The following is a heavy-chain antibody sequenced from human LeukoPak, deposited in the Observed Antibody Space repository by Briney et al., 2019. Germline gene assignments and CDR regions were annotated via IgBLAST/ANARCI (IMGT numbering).Heavy chain of an antibody. CDR3: ARDPGAYFDY. J-gene: IGHJ4*02. CDR2: IYYSGST. D-gene: IGHD4-17*01. V-gene: IGHV4-59*01. CDR1: GGSISSYY. Sequence: SETLSLTCTVSGGSISSYYWSWIRQPPGKGLEWIGYIYYSGSTNYNPSLKSRVTISVDTSKNQFSLKLSSVTAADTAVYYCARDPGAYFDYWGQGTLVTVSS.